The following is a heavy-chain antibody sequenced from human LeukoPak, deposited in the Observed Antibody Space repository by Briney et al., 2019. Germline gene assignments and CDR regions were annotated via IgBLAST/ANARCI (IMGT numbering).Heavy chain of an antibody. Sequence: PGGSLRLSCAASGFTFSDYSMNWVRQAPGKGLEWVSAISGSGGSTYYADSVKGRFTISRDNSKNTLYLQMNSLRAEDTAVYYCAKAYYYDSSGYYTDAFDIWGQGTMVTVSS. J-gene: IGHJ3*02. CDR3: AKAYYYDSSGYYTDAFDI. V-gene: IGHV3-23*01. CDR1: GFTFSDYS. CDR2: ISGSGGST. D-gene: IGHD3-22*01.